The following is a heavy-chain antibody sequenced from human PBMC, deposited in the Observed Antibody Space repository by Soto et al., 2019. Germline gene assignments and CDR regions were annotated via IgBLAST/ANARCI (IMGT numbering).Heavy chain of an antibody. Sequence: PGGSLRLSCAASGFTFSSYAMSWVRQAPGKGLEWVSSITSTGDRAYYADSVKGRFTVSRDNSKNTLYPQMNSLRAEDTAVYYCAKNYMVTRSPFDYWGQGTLVTVAS. CDR1: GFTFSSYA. CDR3: AKNYMVTRSPFDY. J-gene: IGHJ4*02. D-gene: IGHD5-18*01. CDR2: ITSTGDRA. V-gene: IGHV3-23*01.